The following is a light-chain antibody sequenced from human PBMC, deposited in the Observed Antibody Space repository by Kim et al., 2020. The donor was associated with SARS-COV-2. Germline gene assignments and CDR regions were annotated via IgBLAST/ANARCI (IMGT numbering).Light chain of an antibody. J-gene: IGLJ2*01. CDR1: SLRSYY. Sequence: SSELTQDPAVSVASGQTVRITCQGDSLRSYYASWYQQKPGQAPILVIYGKSNRPSGIPDRFSGSSSGNTASLTITGAQAEDEADYYCQSRDSSDKLLFGGGTQLTVL. V-gene: IGLV3-19*01. CDR2: GKS. CDR3: QSRDSSDKLL.